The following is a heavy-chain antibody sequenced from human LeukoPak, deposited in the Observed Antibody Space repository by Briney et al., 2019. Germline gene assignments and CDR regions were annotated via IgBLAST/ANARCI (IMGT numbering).Heavy chain of an antibody. J-gene: IGHJ5*02. CDR3: ARAGYCSSTSCSSGGNWFDP. Sequence: SETLSLTCTVSGGSISSYYWSWIRQHPGKGLEWIGYIYYSGSTYYNPSLKSRVTISVDTSKNQFSLKLSSVTAADTAVYYCARAGYCSSTSCSSGGNWFDPWGQGTLVTVSS. V-gene: IGHV4-59*06. CDR1: GGSISSYY. D-gene: IGHD2-2*01. CDR2: IYYSGST.